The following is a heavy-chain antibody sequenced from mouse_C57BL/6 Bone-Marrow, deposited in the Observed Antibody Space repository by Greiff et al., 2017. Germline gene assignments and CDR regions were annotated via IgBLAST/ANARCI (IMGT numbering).Heavy chain of an antibody. CDR2: IDPETGGT. V-gene: IGHV1-15*01. CDR1: GYTFTDYE. CDR3: TRSAGTDLDY. Sequence: LVESGAELVRPGASVTLSCKASGYTFTDYEMHWVKQTPVHGLEWIGAIDPETGGTTYNQKFKGKAILTADTSSSTAYMELRSLTSEDSAVYYCTRSAGTDLDYWGQGTTLTVSS. J-gene: IGHJ2*01. D-gene: IGHD3-3*01.